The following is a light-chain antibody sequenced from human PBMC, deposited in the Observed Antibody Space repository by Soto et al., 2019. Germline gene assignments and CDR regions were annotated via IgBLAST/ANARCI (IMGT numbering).Light chain of an antibody. Sequence: DIQMTQSPSSLSASIGDRVTITCRASQNISFYLNWYQHKTGQAPKVLIYAASSFQAGVPQRFSGSGSGTDFTLSISSLQPEDFATYSCQQSYITPSTFGQGTKLEIK. CDR1: QNISFY. J-gene: IGKJ2*01. CDR2: AAS. V-gene: IGKV1-39*01. CDR3: QQSYITPST.